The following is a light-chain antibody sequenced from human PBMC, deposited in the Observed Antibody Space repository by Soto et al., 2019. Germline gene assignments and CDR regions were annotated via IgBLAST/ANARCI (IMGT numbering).Light chain of an antibody. CDR2: DVS. J-gene: IGLJ2*01. V-gene: IGLV2-11*01. CDR1: SSDVGGYNY. CDR3: CSYAGSYTLV. Sequence: QSALTQPRSVSGSPGQSVTISCTGTSSDVGGYNYVSWYQQHPGKAPKLMIYDVSKRPSGVHDRFSGSKSGNTASLTISGLQAEDEADYYCCSYAGSYTLVFGGGTKVTVL.